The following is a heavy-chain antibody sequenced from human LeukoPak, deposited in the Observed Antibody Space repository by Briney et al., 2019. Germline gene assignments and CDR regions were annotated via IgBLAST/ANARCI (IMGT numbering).Heavy chain of an antibody. CDR1: VFTFGDYG. CDR2: IRSKPYGGTT. Sequence: GGSLRLSCTASVFTFGDYGMSWVRQAPGEGLEWVGFIRSKPYGGTTEYAASVKGRFTISRDDSESIAYLQMNSLKTEDTAVYYCTRGDYYDSSGYYLLFDYWGQGTLVTVSS. J-gene: IGHJ4*02. CDR3: TRGDYYDSSGYYLLFDY. V-gene: IGHV3-49*04. D-gene: IGHD3-22*01.